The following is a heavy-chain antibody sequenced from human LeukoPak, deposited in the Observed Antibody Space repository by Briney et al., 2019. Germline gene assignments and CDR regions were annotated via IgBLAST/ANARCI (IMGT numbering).Heavy chain of an antibody. CDR3: AKDGSSSWYMW. J-gene: IGHJ4*02. CDR2: ISGSGGST. D-gene: IGHD6-13*01. Sequence: GGSLRLSCAASGFTFSSNAMGWVRPAPGKGLEWVSAISGSGGSTYYADFVKGRFTISRDNSKNTLYLQMHSLRAEDTAVYYCAKDGSSSWYMWWGQGTLVTVSS. CDR1: GFTFSSNA. V-gene: IGHV3-23*01.